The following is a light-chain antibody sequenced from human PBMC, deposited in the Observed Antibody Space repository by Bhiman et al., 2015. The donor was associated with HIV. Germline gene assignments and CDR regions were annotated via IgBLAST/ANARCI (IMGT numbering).Light chain of an antibody. J-gene: IGLJ1*01. CDR1: SSNIGAGSD. V-gene: IGLV1-40*01. CDR3: CSYAGSPLV. CDR2: GNN. Sequence: QSVLTQPPSVSGAPGQRVTISCTGSSSNIGAGSDVHWYQQLPGTAPKLLIYGNNNRPSGVPDRFSGSKSGTSASLAITGLQAEDEADYYCCSYAGSPLVFGSGTKVTVL.